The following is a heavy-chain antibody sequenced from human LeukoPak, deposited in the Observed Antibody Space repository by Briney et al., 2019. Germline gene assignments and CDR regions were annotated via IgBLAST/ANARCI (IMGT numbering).Heavy chain of an antibody. V-gene: IGHV1-46*01. CDR1: GYTFTSYY. CDR3: AREQYSNYVDL. J-gene: IGHJ4*02. Sequence: ASVKVSCKASGYTFTSYYMHWVRQAPGQGLEWMAIINPSGGSTSYAQKFQGRVTMTRDTSTSTVYMELSSLRSEDTAVYYCAREQYSNYVDLWGQGTLVTVSS. D-gene: IGHD4-11*01. CDR2: INPSGGST.